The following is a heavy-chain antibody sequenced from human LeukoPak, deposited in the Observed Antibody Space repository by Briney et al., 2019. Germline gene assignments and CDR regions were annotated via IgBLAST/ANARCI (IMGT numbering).Heavy chain of an antibody. Sequence: GGCLRLSCAASGFTFSSYEMNWVRQAPGKGLEWVSYISSTSGSTIYYADSVKGRFTISRDNAKNSLFLQMNSLRAEDTAVYYCARRYCSSTSCLLDYWGQGTLVTVSS. J-gene: IGHJ4*02. CDR3: ARRYCSSTSCLLDY. CDR1: GFTFSSYE. CDR2: ISSTSGSTI. D-gene: IGHD2-2*01. V-gene: IGHV3-48*03.